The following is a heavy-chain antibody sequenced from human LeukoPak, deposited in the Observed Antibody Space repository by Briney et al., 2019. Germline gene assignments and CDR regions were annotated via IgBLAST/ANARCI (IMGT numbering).Heavy chain of an antibody. CDR3: ASSYY. V-gene: IGHV3-30*03. CDR2: ISYDGSNK. CDR1: GFTFSSYG. Sequence: GGSLRLSCAASGFTFSSYGMHWVRQAPGKGLEWVAVISYDGSNKYYADSVKGRFTISTDNSKNTLYLQMSSLRAEDTGVYYCASSYYWGQGTLVTVSS. J-gene: IGHJ4*02.